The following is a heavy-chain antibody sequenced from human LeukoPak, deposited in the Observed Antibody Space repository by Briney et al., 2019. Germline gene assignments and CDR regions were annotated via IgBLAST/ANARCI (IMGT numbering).Heavy chain of an antibody. CDR3: ARAPSWYPYNWFDP. D-gene: IGHD6-13*01. J-gene: IGHJ5*02. V-gene: IGHV4-34*01. CDR2: INHSGST. CDR1: GGSFSGYY. Sequence: SETLSLTCAVYGGSFSGYYWSWLRQPPGKGLEWIGGINHSGSTNYNPSLKSRVTISVDTSKNQFSLKLSSVTAADTAVYYCARAPSWYPYNWFDPWGQGTLVTVSS.